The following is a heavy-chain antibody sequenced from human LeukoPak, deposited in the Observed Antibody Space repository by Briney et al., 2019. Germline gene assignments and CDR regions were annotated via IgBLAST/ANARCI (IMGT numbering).Heavy chain of an antibody. V-gene: IGHV4-34*01. Sequence: SKTLSLTCAVYGGSFSGYYWSWIRQPPGKGLEWTGEINHSGSTNYNPSLKSRVTISVDTSKNQFSLKLSSVTAADTAVYYCARVPGYSRSRGAFDIWGQGTMVTVSS. J-gene: IGHJ3*02. CDR2: INHSGST. CDR3: ARVPGYSRSRGAFDI. D-gene: IGHD6-13*01. CDR1: GGSFSGYY.